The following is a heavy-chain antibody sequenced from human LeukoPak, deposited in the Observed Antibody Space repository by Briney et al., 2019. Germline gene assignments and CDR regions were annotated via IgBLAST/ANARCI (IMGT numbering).Heavy chain of an antibody. Sequence: GGSLRLSCAASGFTFSNYDMHWVGQAPGKGLEWVAVISYDGSNKYYADSVKGRFTISRDNSKNTLYLQMNSLRAEDTAVYYCARSEMATISPEDYWGQGTLVTVSS. CDR3: ARSEMATISPEDY. V-gene: IGHV3-30*03. CDR2: ISYDGSNK. CDR1: GFTFSNYD. J-gene: IGHJ4*02. D-gene: IGHD5-24*01.